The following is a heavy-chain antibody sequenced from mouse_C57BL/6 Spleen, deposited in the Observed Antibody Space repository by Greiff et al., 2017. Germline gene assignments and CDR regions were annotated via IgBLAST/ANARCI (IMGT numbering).Heavy chain of an antibody. Sequence: DVKLEESGGGLVQPGGSMKLSCVTSGFTFSNYWLNWVRQSPEKGLEWVAQIRLKSDNYATHYAESVKGRFTISRDDSKISVDLQMNNLRAEDTGIYYCTAGNYFYWGQGTTLTVSS. CDR3: TAGNYFY. CDR2: IRLKSDNYAT. V-gene: IGHV6-3*01. D-gene: IGHD2-1*01. CDR1: GFTFSNYW. J-gene: IGHJ2*01.